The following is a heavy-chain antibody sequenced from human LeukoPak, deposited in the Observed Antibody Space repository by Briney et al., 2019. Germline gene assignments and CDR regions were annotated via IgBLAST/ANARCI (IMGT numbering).Heavy chain of an antibody. D-gene: IGHD6-19*01. CDR2: IYYSGTT. V-gene: IGHV4-39*01. Sequence: SETLSLTCTVSGASISSSNYYWGWIRQPPGKGREWIGSIYYSGTTYYNPSLKSRVTISVDTSKNQFSLKLSSVTAADTALYYCTYSSGWSSYFGYWGQGTLVSVSS. CDR1: GASISSSNYY. CDR3: TYSSGWSSYFGY. J-gene: IGHJ4*02.